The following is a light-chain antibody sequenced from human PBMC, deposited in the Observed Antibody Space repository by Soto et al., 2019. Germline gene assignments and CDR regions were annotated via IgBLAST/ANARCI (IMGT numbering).Light chain of an antibody. CDR2: EGS. CDR1: SSDVGSYNL. V-gene: IGLV2-23*01. Sequence: QSALTQAASVSGSPGQSITISCTGTSSDVGSYNLVSWYQQHPGKAPKLMIYEGSKRPSGVSNRFSGSQSGNTASLTISGLQAEDEAEYHCCSFAGRSTWVFGGGTKLIVL. CDR3: CSFAGRSTWV. J-gene: IGLJ3*02.